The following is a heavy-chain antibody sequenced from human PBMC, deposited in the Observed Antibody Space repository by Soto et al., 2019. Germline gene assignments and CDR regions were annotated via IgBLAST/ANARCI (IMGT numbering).Heavy chain of an antibody. CDR1: GFTFSSYA. CDR2: ISGSSGST. CDR3: ARDRYYDSSGYLFDY. V-gene: IGHV3-23*01. Sequence: PGGSLRLSCAASGFTFSSYAMSWVRQAPGKGLEWVSAISGSSGSTYYADSVKGRFTISRDNAKNSLYLQMNSLRDEDTAVYYCARDRYYDSSGYLFDYWGQGTLVTVSS. D-gene: IGHD3-22*01. J-gene: IGHJ4*02.